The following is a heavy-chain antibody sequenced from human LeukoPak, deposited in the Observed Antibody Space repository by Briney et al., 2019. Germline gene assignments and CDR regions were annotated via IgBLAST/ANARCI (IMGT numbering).Heavy chain of an antibody. J-gene: IGHJ4*02. CDR3: ARGGHDILTGYYFFDY. CDR1: GGSVSRGSYY. Sequence: SQTLSLTCTVSGGSVSRGSYYWSRIRQPPGKGLECIGYIYYSGSTNYNPSLKRRVTISVDTSKNQFSLKLSSVTAADTAVYYCARGGHDILTGYYFFDYWGQGTLVTVSS. V-gene: IGHV4-61*01. CDR2: IYYSGST. D-gene: IGHD3-9*01.